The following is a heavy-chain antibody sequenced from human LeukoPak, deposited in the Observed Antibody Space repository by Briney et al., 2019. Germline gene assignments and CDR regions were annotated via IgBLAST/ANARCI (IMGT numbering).Heavy chain of an antibody. V-gene: IGHV3-64D*09. D-gene: IGHD2-15*01. CDR2: ITSTGGTT. CDR3: VKRSCSGGTCPLDY. Sequence: GGSLRLSCSASGFTFSSYALSCVRQAPGKGLEYVSGITSTGGTTYYADSVKGRFTISRDNSENTLYLQMSSLRPEDTALYYCVKRSCSGGTCPLDYWGQGTLVTVSS. J-gene: IGHJ4*02. CDR1: GFTFSSYA.